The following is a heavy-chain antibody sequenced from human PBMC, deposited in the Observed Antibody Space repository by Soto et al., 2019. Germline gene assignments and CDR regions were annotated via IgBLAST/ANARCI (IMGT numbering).Heavy chain of an antibody. CDR3: ARGPTGGYDWN. J-gene: IGHJ4*02. V-gene: IGHV3-74*01. CDR1: GFTFSSYW. CDR2: INSDGSTT. D-gene: IGHD5-12*01. Sequence: EVQLVESGGGLVQPGGSLRLSCAASGFTFSSYWMHWVRQAPGKGLVWVSRINSDGSTTNYADTVKGRFTISRDNAKNTLYLQMNSLRAEDTAVYYCARGPTGGYDWNWGQGTLVTVSS.